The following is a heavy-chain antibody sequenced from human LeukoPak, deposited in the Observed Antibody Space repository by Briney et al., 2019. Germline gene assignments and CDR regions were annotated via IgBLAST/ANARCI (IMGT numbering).Heavy chain of an antibody. CDR2: ISGSGYST. D-gene: IGHD5/OR15-5a*01. V-gene: IGHV3-23*01. J-gene: IGHJ4*02. CDR3: ARDLRRFAAYYFDY. CDR1: GFTFNTYT. Sequence: GGSLRLSCAASGFTFNTYTMAWVRQAPGKGLEWISSISGSGYSTFYADSVKGRFTISRDNSKNTLYLQTNSLRAEDTAVYYCARDLRRFAAYYFDYWGQGTLVTVSS.